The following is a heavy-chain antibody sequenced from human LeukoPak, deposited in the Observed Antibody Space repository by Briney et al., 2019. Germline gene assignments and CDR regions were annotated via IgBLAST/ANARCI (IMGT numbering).Heavy chain of an antibody. CDR1: GFTFSTYA. V-gene: IGHV3-64D*09. J-gene: IGHJ4*02. CDR2: ISSNGDTT. CDR3: VKSDAQD. Sequence: QPGGTLRLSCSASGFTFSTYAMYWVRQAPGKGLEYVSAISSNGDTTYFADSVKGRFTISRDNSKSTLNLQMSSLRAEDTAIYYCVKSDAQDWGQGTLVTVSS.